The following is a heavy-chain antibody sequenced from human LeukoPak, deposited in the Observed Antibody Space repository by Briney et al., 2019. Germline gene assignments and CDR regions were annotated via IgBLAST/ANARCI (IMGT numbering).Heavy chain of an antibody. J-gene: IGHJ4*02. D-gene: IGHD1-14*01. CDR2: ISSSGSTI. CDR3: ARKLVVTGYND. Sequence: PGGSLRLSCAASGFTFSSNSMNWVRQAPGKGLEWVSYISSSGSTIYYADSVKGRFTISRDNAKNSLYLQMNSLRAEDTAVYYCARKLVVTGYNDWGQGTLVTVSS. V-gene: IGHV3-48*04. CDR1: GFTFSSNS.